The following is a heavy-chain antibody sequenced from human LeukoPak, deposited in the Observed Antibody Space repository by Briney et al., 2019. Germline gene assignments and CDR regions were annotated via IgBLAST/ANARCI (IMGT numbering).Heavy chain of an antibody. CDR1: GGSFTNFY. D-gene: IGHD3-10*01. J-gene: IGHJ6*03. Sequence: ETLSLTCNVFGGSFTNFYWSWVRQPPGKGLEWVANIKQDESERYTVDYVKGRFTISRDNAKNSVYLHMNSLRAEDTALYYCARLSAYYYGSFFYYYMDVWGKGTTVTVSS. CDR3: ARLSAYYYGSFFYYYMDV. V-gene: IGHV3-7*01. CDR2: IKQDESER.